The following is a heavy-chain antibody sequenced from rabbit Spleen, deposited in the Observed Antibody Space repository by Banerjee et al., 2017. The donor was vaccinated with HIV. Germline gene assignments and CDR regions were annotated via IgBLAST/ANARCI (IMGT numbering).Heavy chain of an antibody. Sequence: QSLEESGGDLVKPGASLTLTCTASGFSFTSSYYMCWVRQAPGKGLEWIGYIDPVFGITYYASWVNGRFSISRENAQNTVFLQMTSLTAADTATYFCARDGAGGSYFALWGQGTLVTVS. CDR2: IDPVFGIT. CDR3: ARDGAGGSYFAL. V-gene: IGHV1S40*01. D-gene: IGHD8-1*01. CDR1: GFSFTSSYY. J-gene: IGHJ3*01.